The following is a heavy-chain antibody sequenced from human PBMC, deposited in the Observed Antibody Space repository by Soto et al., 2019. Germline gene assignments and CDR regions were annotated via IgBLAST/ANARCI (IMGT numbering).Heavy chain of an antibody. CDR2: IYYSGST. CDR3: ARGSVGELELPGGYYYYYMDV. J-gene: IGHJ6*03. Sequence: SETLSLTCTVSGGSISSYYWSWIRQPPGKGLEWIGYIYYSGSTNYNPSLKSRVTISVDTSKNQFSLKLSSVTAADTAVYYCARGSVGELELPGGYYYYYMDVWGKGTTVTVSS. V-gene: IGHV4-59*01. CDR1: GGSISSYY. D-gene: IGHD1-7*01.